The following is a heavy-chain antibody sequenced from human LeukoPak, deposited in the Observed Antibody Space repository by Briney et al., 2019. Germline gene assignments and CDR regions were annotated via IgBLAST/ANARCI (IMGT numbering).Heavy chain of an antibody. Sequence: SETLSLTCTVSGGSISSYYWSWIRLHPGKGLEWLGYIYYSGSNNYNPSLKARFTISVDTSKHQFSLKLSSVTAADTAVYYCARVATKRIAAAGSLGFNPWGQGTLVTVSS. D-gene: IGHD6-13*01. CDR2: IYYSGSN. CDR3: ARVATKRIAAAGSLGFNP. CDR1: GGSISSYY. J-gene: IGHJ5*02. V-gene: IGHV4-59*01.